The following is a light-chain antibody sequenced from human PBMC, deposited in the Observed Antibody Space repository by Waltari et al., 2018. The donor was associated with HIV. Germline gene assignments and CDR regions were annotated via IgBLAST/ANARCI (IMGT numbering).Light chain of an antibody. CDR2: AVN. Sequence: QSALTQPPSASGSPGQSVAISCTGTSSDVGGYNSVSWHQQHPGKAPKLLIYAVNKRPSGGPARCSGSKYGNTASPTVSGLQVDYEADYYCSSFSDNNRIVFGTGTRVTVL. J-gene: IGLJ1*01. V-gene: IGLV2-8*01. CDR1: SSDVGGYNS. CDR3: SSFSDNNRIV.